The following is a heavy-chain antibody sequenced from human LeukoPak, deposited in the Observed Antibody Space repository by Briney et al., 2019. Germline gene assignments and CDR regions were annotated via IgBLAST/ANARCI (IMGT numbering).Heavy chain of an antibody. CDR3: VGTHPYGMDV. V-gene: IGHV1-69*04. CDR2: IIPILGIA. Sequence: GASVKVSCKASGGTFSSYAISWVRQAPGQGPEWMGRIIPILGIASYAQKFQGRVTMTRDTSTSTVYMELSSLRSEDTAVYYCVGTHPYGMDVWGQGTTVTVSS. D-gene: IGHD1-26*01. J-gene: IGHJ6*02. CDR1: GGTFSSYA.